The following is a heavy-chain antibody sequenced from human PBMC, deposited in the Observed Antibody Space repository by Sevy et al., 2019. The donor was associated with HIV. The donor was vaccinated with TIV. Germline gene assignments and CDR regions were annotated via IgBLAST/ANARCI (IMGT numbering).Heavy chain of an antibody. CDR2: IKSKTAGGTT. CDR3: TNEVYGDLSYGMDV. Sequence: GGYLRLSCAGSGFTFSHAWMTWVRQAPGKGLEWVGRIKSKTAGGTTDYSAPVKGRFTISRDDSETTMYLQMNSLKTEDTAVYYCTNEVYGDLSYGMDVWGQGTTVIVSS. J-gene: IGHJ6*02. V-gene: IGHV3-15*05. CDR1: GFTFSHAW. D-gene: IGHD4-17*01.